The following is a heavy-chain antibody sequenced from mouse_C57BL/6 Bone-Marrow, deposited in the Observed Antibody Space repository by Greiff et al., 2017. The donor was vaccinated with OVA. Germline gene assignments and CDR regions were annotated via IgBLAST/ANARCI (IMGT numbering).Heavy chain of an antibody. Sequence: QVQLKESGPGLVAPSQCLSITCTVSGYSLTSYAISWVRQPPGKGLEWIGVIWTGGGTNNNTALKSRQSISTDNYKSQVFLNMNSLQTDDTATYYCARAKRAHATDFAYWGQGTTLTVSS. V-gene: IGHV2-9-1*01. CDR2: IWTGGGT. D-gene: IGHD3-2*02. CDR1: GYSLTSYA. J-gene: IGHJ2*01. CDR3: ARAKRAHATDFAY.